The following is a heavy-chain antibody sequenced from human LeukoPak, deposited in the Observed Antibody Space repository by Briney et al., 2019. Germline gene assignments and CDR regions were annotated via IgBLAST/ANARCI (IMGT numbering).Heavy chain of an antibody. CDR2: IRSKAYGGTT. CDR3: TSVGCSSTSCYGGYYYYYGMDV. CDR1: GFTFGDYA. J-gene: IGHJ6*02. D-gene: IGHD2-2*01. Sequence: SLRLSCTASGFTFGDYAMSWVRQAPGKGLEWVGFIRSKAYGGTTEYAASVKGRFTISRDDSKSIAYLQMNSLKTEDTAVYYCTSVGCSSTSCYGGYYYYYGMDVWGQGTTVTVSS. V-gene: IGHV3-49*04.